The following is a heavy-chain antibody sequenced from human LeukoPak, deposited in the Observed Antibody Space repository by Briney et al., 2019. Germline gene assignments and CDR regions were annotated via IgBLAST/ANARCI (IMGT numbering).Heavy chain of an antibody. CDR3: ARQGERPGISAY. V-gene: IGHV4-39*01. CDR2: IFSGST. D-gene: IGHD1-26*01. CDR1: GDSISSSSYY. Sequence: SETLSLTCIVSGDSISSSSYYWGWVRQPPGRVLEWIGSIFSGSTYYNPSLKSRVTISLNTSKNQLSLNVSSVTAADTAVYYCARQGERPGISAYWGQGTLVTVSS. J-gene: IGHJ4*02.